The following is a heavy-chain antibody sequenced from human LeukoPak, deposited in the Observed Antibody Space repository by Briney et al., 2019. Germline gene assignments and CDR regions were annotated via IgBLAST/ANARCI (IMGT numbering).Heavy chain of an antibody. Sequence: SVKVSCKASGGTFSSYAISWVRQAPGQGLEWMGRIIPIYGTANYAQKFQGRVTTTTDEDTSTAYMELSSLRSEDTAVYYFAESGGSYNFDYWGQGTLVTVSS. CDR1: GGTFSSYA. CDR3: AESGGSYNFDY. CDR2: IIPIYGTA. D-gene: IGHD1-26*01. V-gene: IGHV1-69*05. J-gene: IGHJ4*02.